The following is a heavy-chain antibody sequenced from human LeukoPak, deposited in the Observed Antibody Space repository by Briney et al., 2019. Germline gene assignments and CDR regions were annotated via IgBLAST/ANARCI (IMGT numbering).Heavy chain of an antibody. CDR1: GGTFSSYA. CDR2: IIPILGIA. CDR3: ARDFHEGGAAALHPTPFDV. Sequence: SVKVSCKASGGTFSSYAISWVRQAPGQGLEWMGRIIPILGIANYAQKFQGRVTITADKSTSTAYKELSSLRSEDTAVYYCARDFHEGGAAALHPTPFDVWGQGTMVTVSS. V-gene: IGHV1-69*04. J-gene: IGHJ3*01. D-gene: IGHD6-25*01.